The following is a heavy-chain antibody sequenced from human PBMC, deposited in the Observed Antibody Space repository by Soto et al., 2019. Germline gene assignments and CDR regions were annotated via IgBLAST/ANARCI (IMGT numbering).Heavy chain of an antibody. V-gene: IGHV1-69*12. D-gene: IGHD3-22*01. J-gene: IGHJ5*02. CDR3: ARDRGPSNGDYPYWFAP. CDR1: GGTFSSYA. Sequence: QVQLVQSGAEVKKPGSSVKVSCKASGGTFSSYAISWVRQAPGQGLEWMGEIIPIVGRANYAQKFQGRVTITADESTRTAYLELSSVRSYDTAVYYCARDRGPSNGDYPYWFAPWGQGTLVIVSA. CDR2: IIPIVGRA.